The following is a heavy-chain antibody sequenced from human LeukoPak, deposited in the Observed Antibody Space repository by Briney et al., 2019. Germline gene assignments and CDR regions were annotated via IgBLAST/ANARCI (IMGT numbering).Heavy chain of an antibody. D-gene: IGHD3-10*02. CDR2: IGGGGGST. V-gene: IGHV3-23*01. CDR1: GFTFSSYA. Sequence: GGSLRLSCAGSGFTFSSYAMSWVRQAPGKGLEWVSAIGGGGGSTDYADSVKGRFTISRDSSKNTLYLQMNSLRAEDTAVYYCAKDVRGYSRPFDYWGQGTLVTVSS. J-gene: IGHJ4*02. CDR3: AKDVRGYSRPFDY.